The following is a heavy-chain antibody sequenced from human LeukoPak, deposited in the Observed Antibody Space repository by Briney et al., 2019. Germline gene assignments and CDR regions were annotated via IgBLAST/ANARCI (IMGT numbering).Heavy chain of an antibody. D-gene: IGHD1-26*01. Sequence: ASVKVSCKASGYTFTSYDINWVRQATGQGLEWMGWMNPNSGNTGYAQKFQGRVTMTRNTSISTAYMELSSLRSEDTAVYYCAVWASGSYYYYFDYWGQGTLVTVSS. V-gene: IGHV1-8*01. CDR3: AVWASGSYYYYFDY. J-gene: IGHJ4*02. CDR2: MNPNSGNT. CDR1: GYTFTSYD.